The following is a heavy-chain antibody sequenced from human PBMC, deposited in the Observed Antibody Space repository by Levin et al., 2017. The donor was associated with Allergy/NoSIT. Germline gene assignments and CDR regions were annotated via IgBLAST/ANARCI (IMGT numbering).Heavy chain of an antibody. J-gene: IGHJ5*02. V-gene: IGHV4-59*01. CDR2: IHNSGST. CDR3: ARHLSGTYFWFDP. CDR1: GGSISNYY. Sequence: GSLRLSCTVPGGSISNYYWSWIRQPPGKGLEWIGYIHNSGSTNYNPSLKTRITISVDTSKNQFSLRLSSVTAADTAVYYCARHLSGTYFWFDPWGHGTLVTVSS. D-gene: IGHD3-10*01.